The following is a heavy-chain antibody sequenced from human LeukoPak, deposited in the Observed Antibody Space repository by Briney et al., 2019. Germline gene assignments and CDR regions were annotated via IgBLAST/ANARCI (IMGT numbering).Heavy chain of an antibody. CDR3: ATIHHDAFDI. Sequence: GASLKVSCKASGYTFTGDYMHWVRQAPGQGREWMGWINSNTGNPTYAQGFTGRFVFSLDTSVSTAYLQISSLEAEDTAVYYCATIHHDAFDIWGQGTMVTVSS. D-gene: IGHD5-18*01. J-gene: IGHJ3*02. V-gene: IGHV7-4-1*02. CDR2: INSNTGNP. CDR1: GYTFTGDY.